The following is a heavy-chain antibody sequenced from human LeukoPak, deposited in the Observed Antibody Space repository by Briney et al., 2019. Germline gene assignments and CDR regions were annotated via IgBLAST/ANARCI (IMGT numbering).Heavy chain of an antibody. J-gene: IGHJ5*02. CDR2: MYYSGST. CDR3: ARHVRKRGIAVAGTPGWFDP. D-gene: IGHD6-19*01. V-gene: IGHV4-59*08. Sequence: SETLSLTCTVSGGSIISYYWSWIRQPPGKGLEWIGYMYYSGSTNYNPSLKSRVTISVDTSKNQFSLKLSSVTAADTAVYYCARHVRKRGIAVAGTPGWFDPWGQGTLVTVSS. CDR1: GGSIISYY.